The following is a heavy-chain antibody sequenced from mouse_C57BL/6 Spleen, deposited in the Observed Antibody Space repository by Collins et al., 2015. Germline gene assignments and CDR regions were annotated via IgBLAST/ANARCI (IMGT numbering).Heavy chain of an antibody. CDR2: IDPSDSET. D-gene: IGHD4-1*01. CDR1: GYTFTSYW. Sequence: QVQLQQPGAELVRSGSSVKLSCKASGYTFTSYWMHWVKQRPIQGLEWIGNIDPSDSETHYNQKFKDKATLTVDKSSSTAYMQLSSLTSEDSAVYYCARLDWDIDFDYWGQGTTLTVSS. V-gene: IGHV1-52*01. CDR3: ARLDWDIDFDY. J-gene: IGHJ2*01.